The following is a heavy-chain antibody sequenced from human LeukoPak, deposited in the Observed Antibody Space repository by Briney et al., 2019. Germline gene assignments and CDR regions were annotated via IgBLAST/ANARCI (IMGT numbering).Heavy chain of an antibody. V-gene: IGHV4-38-2*02. D-gene: IGHD6-6*01. J-gene: IGHJ4*02. Sequence: SETLSLTCTVSGYSISTGYYWDWIRQPPGKGLEWIGTFYHGGSTYYNPSLKSRVTISVDTSKNQFSLNLTSVTAADTAVYYCARAMSIAARLQTILDYWGQRTLVTVSS. CDR3: ARAMSIAARLQTILDY. CDR2: FYHGGST. CDR1: GYSISTGYY.